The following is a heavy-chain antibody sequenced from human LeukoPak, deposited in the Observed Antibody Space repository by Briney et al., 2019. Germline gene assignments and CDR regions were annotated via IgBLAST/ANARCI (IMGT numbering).Heavy chain of an antibody. J-gene: IGHJ6*02. CDR3: TRDHNGSQFLLDIYYYFGMDV. V-gene: IGHV3-21*01. Sequence: GGSLRLSCAASGFTFSTYRMNWVRQAPGKGLEWVSSIDTSSSYAGSVKGRFTISRDNAKNSLYLQMNSLRAEDTAVYYCTRDHNGSQFLLDIYYYFGMDVWGHGTTVTVSS. CDR2: IDTSSS. CDR1: GFTFSTYR. D-gene: IGHD5-12*01.